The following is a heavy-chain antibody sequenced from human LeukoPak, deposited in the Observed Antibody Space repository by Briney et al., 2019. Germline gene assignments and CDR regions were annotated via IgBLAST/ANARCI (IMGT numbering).Heavy chain of an antibody. J-gene: IGHJ4*02. CDR3: ARAKGSYSFDY. D-gene: IGHD3-10*01. V-gene: IGHV3-7*03. Sequence: GGSLRLSCAASGFTFSNAWMSWVRQAPGKGLEWVANIKQDGSEIYYVDSVKGRFTISRDYAENSLYLQMNSLRAEDTAVYYCARAKGSYSFDYWGQGTLVTVSS. CDR1: GFTFSNAW. CDR2: IKQDGSEI.